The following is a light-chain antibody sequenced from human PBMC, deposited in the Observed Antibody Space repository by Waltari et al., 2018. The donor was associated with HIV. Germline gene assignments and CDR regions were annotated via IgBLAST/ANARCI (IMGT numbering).Light chain of an antibody. V-gene: IGLV2-14*01. CDR1: TNDIGGFNY. J-gene: IGLJ3*02. CDR2: EVS. CDR3: NSYTRSSTRV. Sequence: QSALTQPASVSGSPGQSTTISCAGTTNDIGGFNYVSCYQQHPGKVPKLIIFEVSNRPSGVSNRFSGSKSGNTASLTISGLQAEDEADYYCNSYTRSSTRVFGGGTKVTVL.